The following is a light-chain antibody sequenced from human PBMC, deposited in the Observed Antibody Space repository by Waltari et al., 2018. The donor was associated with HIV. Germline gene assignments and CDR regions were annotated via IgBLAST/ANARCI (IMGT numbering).Light chain of an antibody. CDR3: SSYGDSLRVL. J-gene: IGLJ3*02. CDR2: DVT. Sequence: QSALTQPPSASGSLGQSVTISCTGSSSDIGAYASVSWFQQHPRSAPKLLLYDVTRRPSTVSDRFSGSRSGSTAFLTVAGLQPDDEATYFCSSYGDSLRVLFGGGTNVTVL. V-gene: IGLV2-8*01. CDR1: SSDIGAYAS.